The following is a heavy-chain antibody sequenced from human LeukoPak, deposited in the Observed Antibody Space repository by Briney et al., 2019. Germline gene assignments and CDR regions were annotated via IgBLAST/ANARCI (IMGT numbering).Heavy chain of an antibody. J-gene: IGHJ6*03. CDR2: IIPIFGTA. CDR3: ARDPPSQTLPRYHYYMDV. CDR1: GGTFSSYA. V-gene: IGHV1-69*05. Sequence: SVKVSCKASGGTFSSYAISWVRQAPGQGLEWMGGIIPIFGTANYAQKFQGRVTITTDESTSTAYMELSSLRSEDTAVYYCARDPPSQTLPRYHYYMDVWGKGTTVTVSS.